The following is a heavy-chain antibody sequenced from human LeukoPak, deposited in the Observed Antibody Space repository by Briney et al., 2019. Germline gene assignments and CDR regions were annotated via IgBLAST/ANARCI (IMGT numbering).Heavy chain of an antibody. J-gene: IGHJ4*02. Sequence: PSETLSLTCTVSDDSISGYYWSWIRQPPGKGLEWSGLIYYSGSTNYNPSFKSRVTLSVDTSKNQFSLKLSSVTAADTAVYYCAREKFPGYNYGTFDYWGQGTLVTVSS. CDR2: IYYSGST. D-gene: IGHD5-18*01. CDR3: AREKFPGYNYGTFDY. CDR1: DDSISGYY. V-gene: IGHV4-59*01.